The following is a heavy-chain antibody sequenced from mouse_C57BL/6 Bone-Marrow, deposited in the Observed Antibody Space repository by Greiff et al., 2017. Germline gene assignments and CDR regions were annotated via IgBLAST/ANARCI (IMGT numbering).Heavy chain of an antibody. CDR1: GFTFSNYW. CDR3: TAWFAY. J-gene: IGHJ3*01. V-gene: IGHV6-3*01. Sequence: EVKVVESGGGLVQPGGSMKLSCVASGFTFSNYWMNWVRQSPEKGLGWVAQIRLKSDNYATHYAESVQGRFTISRDDSKSSVYRQMNNLRAEDTGIYYCTAWFAYWGQGTLVTVSA. CDR2: IRLKSDNYAT.